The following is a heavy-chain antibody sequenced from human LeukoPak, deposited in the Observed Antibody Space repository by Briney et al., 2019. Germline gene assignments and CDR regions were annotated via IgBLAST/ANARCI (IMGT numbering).Heavy chain of an antibody. V-gene: IGHV3-43*02. Sequence: GGSLRLSCAASGFTFDDYAMHWVRQAPGKGLEWVSLISGDGSRTYYADSVKGRSTISRDNSRNSLYLQMNSLRTEDTALYYCAKDLTQLYLAFDYWGQGTLVTVSS. CDR1: GFTFDDYA. J-gene: IGHJ4*02. D-gene: IGHD5-24*01. CDR2: ISGDGSRT. CDR3: AKDLTQLYLAFDY.